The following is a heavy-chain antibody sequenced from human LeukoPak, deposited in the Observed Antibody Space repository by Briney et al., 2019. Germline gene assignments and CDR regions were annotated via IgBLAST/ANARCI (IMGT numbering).Heavy chain of an antibody. J-gene: IGHJ4*02. CDR1: GYTFTNYA. Sequence: GASVKVSCKASGYTFTNYAMNWVRQVPGQGLEWMGWINTNTGNPTYAQGFTGRFVFSLDTSVSTAYLQISSLKAEDTAVYYCARDLADVDDSSGYYYSPFDYWGQGTLVTVSS. D-gene: IGHD3-22*01. V-gene: IGHV7-4-1*02. CDR2: INTNTGNP. CDR3: ARDLADVDDSSGYYYSPFDY.